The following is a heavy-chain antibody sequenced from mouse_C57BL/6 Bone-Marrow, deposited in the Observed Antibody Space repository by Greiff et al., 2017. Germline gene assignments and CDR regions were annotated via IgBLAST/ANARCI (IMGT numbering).Heavy chain of an antibody. Sequence: QVQLKQPGAELVKPGASVKMSCTASGYTFTSYWITWVKQRPGQGLAWIGDIYPGSGSTNYNEKFKSKATLTVDTSSSTAYMQLSSLTSEDSAVYYCARGSYDYDVDYWGQGTTRTVTA. D-gene: IGHD2-4*01. V-gene: IGHV1-55*01. CDR2: IYPGSGST. J-gene: IGHJ2*01. CDR3: ARGSYDYDVDY. CDR1: GYTFTSYW.